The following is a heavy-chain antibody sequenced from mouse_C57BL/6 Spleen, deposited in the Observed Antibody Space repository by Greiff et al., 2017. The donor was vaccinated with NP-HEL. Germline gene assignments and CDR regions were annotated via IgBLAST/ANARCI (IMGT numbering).Heavy chain of an antibody. CDR1: GYSITSGYY. J-gene: IGHJ4*01. CDR3: ARTITTVVAMDY. V-gene: IGHV3-6*01. Sequence: EVQRVESGPGLVKPSQSLSLTCSVTGYSITSGYYWNWIRQFPGNKLEWMGYISYDGSNNYNPSLKNRISITRDTSKNQFFLKLNSVTTEDTATYYCARTITTVVAMDYWGQGTSVTVSS. D-gene: IGHD1-1*01. CDR2: ISYDGSN.